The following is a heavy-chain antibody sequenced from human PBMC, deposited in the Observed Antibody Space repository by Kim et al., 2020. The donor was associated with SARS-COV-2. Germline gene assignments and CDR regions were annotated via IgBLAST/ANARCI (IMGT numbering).Heavy chain of an antibody. J-gene: IGHJ4*02. CDR1: GGSISSSSYY. D-gene: IGHD5-18*01. Sequence: SETLSLTCTVSGGSISSSSYYWGWIRQPPGKGLEWIGSIYYSGSTYYNPSLKSRVTISVDTSKNQFSLKLSSVTAADTAVYYCARQAWIQLWLGCFDYWGQGTLVTVSS. CDR2: IYYSGST. CDR3: ARQAWIQLWLGCFDY. V-gene: IGHV4-39*01.